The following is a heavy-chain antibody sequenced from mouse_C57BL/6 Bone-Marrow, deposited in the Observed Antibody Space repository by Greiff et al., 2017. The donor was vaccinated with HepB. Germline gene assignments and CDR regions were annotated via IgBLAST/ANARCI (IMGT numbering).Heavy chain of an antibody. CDR1: GFTFSSYG. V-gene: IGHV5-6*01. J-gene: IGHJ1*03. CDR2: ISSGGSYT. Sequence: EVKLMESGGDLVKPGGSLKLSCAASGFTFSSYGMSWVRQTPDKRLEWVATISSGGSYTYYPDSVKGRFTISRDNAKNTLYLQMSSLKSEDTAMYYWARQDYCGSSSSYWYFDVWGTGTTVTVSS. CDR3: ARQDYCGSSSSYWYFDV. D-gene: IGHD1-1*01.